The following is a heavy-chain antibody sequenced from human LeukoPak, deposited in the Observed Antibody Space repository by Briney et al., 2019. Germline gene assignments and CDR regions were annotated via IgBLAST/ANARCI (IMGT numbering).Heavy chain of an antibody. CDR1: GFTFNTHA. Sequence: GGSLRLSCAASGFTFNTHAMSWVRQAPGKGLEWVASITSSGRTPYYADSVKGRFTISRDNSKNTLYLQMNNLRGEDTAVYYCAKDRPNFYESSGSYYKIKGDFWGLGSLVTVSS. D-gene: IGHD3-10*01. V-gene: IGHV3-23*01. CDR2: ITSSGRTP. J-gene: IGHJ1*01. CDR3: AKDRPNFYESSGSYYKIKGDF.